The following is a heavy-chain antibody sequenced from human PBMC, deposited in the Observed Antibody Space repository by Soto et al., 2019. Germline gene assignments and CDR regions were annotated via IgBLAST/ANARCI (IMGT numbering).Heavy chain of an antibody. Sequence: PRLSCAASGFTFSSYSMNWVRQAPGKGLEWVSSISSSSSYIYYADSVKGRFTISRDNAKNSLYLQMNSLRAEDTAVYYCARDPTNPDNDYGDSREDYWGQGTLVTVSS. J-gene: IGHJ4*02. CDR1: GFTFSSYS. V-gene: IGHV3-21*01. CDR3: ARDPTNPDNDYGDSREDY. CDR2: ISSSSSYI. D-gene: IGHD4-17*01.